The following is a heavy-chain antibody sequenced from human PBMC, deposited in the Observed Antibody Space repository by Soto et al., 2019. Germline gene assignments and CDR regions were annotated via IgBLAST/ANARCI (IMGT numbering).Heavy chain of an antibody. J-gene: IGHJ4*02. Sequence: SQTLSLTCAISGDSVSSNSAAWNWIRQPPSRGLEWLGRTYYKSKWYNEYAGSVKSRITINPDTSKNQISLQLNSVTPEDTAVYYCTRERVYGGDIYSFFPGQDYWGQGTLVTVSS. CDR2: TYYKSKWYN. CDR3: TRERVYGGDIYSFFPGQDY. D-gene: IGHD2-21*01. V-gene: IGHV6-1*01. CDR1: GDSVSSNSAA.